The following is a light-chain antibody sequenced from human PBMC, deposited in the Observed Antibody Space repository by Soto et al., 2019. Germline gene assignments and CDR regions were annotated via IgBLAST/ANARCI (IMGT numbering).Light chain of an antibody. CDR2: KAS. CDR3: QQYNSYYT. Sequence: DIQMTQSPSTLSASVGDRVTITCRASQSISSWLAWYQQKPGKAPKLLIYKASSLESGVPSRFSGSGSGTEFPLTISSLQPDDFANYYCQQYNSYYTFGQGTKLEIK. V-gene: IGKV1-5*03. J-gene: IGKJ2*01. CDR1: QSISSW.